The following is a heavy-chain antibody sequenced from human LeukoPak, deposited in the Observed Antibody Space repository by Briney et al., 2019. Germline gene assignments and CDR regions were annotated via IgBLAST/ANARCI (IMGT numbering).Heavy chain of an antibody. CDR3: ARNRATNDY. J-gene: IGHJ4*02. D-gene: IGHD1-26*01. CDR2: MKDDGNEI. Sequence: AGGSLRLSCTASGFTFKNYRMTWVRQAPGKGLEWVASMKDDGNEIQYVDSVKGRFTISRDNAKNSPYLQMNNLRAEDTAVYYCARNRATNDYWGQGTLVTVSS. V-gene: IGHV3-7*01. CDR1: GFTFKNYR.